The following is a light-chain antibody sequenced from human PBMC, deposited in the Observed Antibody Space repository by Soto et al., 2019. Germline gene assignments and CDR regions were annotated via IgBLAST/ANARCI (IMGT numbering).Light chain of an antibody. CDR1: QSVSRSY. J-gene: IGKJ3*01. CDR2: GAS. CDR3: QQYGSSPFT. Sequence: IVLTQSPGTLSLSPGERATLTCRASQSVSRSYLAWYQQTPGQAPRLLIYGASSRATGIPDRFSGSGSGTDFTLTISRLEAADFAVYYCQQYGSSPFTFGPGTKVDIK. V-gene: IGKV3-20*01.